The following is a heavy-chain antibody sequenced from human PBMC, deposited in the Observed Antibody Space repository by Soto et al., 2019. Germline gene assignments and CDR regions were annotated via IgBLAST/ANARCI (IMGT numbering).Heavy chain of an antibody. V-gene: IGHV3-7*01. CDR1: GFTFGSYW. D-gene: IGHD2-21*02. Sequence: EVQLVESGGGLVQPGGSLRLSCAVSGFTFGSYWMNWVRLIPGKGLEWVAYIKPDGSATYYVDSVKGRFTISRDNAKNSLYLQMNSLRVEDTSVYYCARAGYCGPGCYYFDYWGQLTLVTVSS. J-gene: IGHJ4*02. CDR2: IKPDGSAT. CDR3: ARAGYCGPGCYYFDY.